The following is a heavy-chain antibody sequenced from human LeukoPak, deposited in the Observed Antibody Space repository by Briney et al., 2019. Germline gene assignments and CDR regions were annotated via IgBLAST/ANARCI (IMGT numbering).Heavy chain of an antibody. Sequence: GGSLRLSCAASGFTFSTYSMNWIRQATGKGLEWVSSIDSSSSYMYYADSMKGRFTISRDNAKNSLHLQMNSLRAEDAAVYYCARPTGYGSIDYWGQGALVSVSS. CDR2: IDSSSSYM. CDR3: ARPTGYGSIDY. CDR1: GFTFSTYS. D-gene: IGHD4-17*01. J-gene: IGHJ4*02. V-gene: IGHV3-21*06.